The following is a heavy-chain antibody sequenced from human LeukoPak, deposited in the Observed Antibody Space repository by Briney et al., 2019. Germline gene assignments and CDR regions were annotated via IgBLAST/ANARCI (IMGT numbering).Heavy chain of an antibody. CDR1: GGSISSGGYY. J-gene: IGHJ4*02. D-gene: IGHD3-10*01. Sequence: SETLSLTCTVSGGSISSGGYYWSWIRQPPGKGLEWIGCIYHSGSTYYNPSLKSRVTISVDRSKNQFSLKLSSVTAADTAVYYCARALSDDFDYWGQGTLVTVSS. CDR2: IYHSGST. V-gene: IGHV4-30-2*01. CDR3: ARALSDDFDY.